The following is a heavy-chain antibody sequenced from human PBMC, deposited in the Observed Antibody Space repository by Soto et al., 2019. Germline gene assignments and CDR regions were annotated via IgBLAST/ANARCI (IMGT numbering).Heavy chain of an antibody. J-gene: IGHJ6*02. CDR3: AKLTRAGNYYDSSGYNYYYGMDV. CDR2: ISYDGSNK. D-gene: IGHD3-22*01. Sequence: PVGSLRLSCAASGFTFSSYGMHWVRQAPGKGLEWVAVISYDGSNKYYADSVKGRFTISRDNSKNTLYLQMNSLRAEDTAVYYCAKLTRAGNYYDSSGYNYYYGMDVWGQGTTVTVSS. V-gene: IGHV3-30*18. CDR1: GFTFSSYG.